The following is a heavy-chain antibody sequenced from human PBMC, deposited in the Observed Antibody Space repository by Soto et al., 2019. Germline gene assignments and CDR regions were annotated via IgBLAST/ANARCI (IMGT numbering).Heavy chain of an antibody. Sequence: SVKVSCKASGGTFSSYAISWVRQAPGQGLEWMGGIIPIFGTANYAQKFQGRVTITADESTSTAYMELSSLRSGDTAVYYCARESGYYDSSGYYYAFWGQGTLVTVPQ. J-gene: IGHJ4*02. CDR2: IIPIFGTA. V-gene: IGHV1-69*13. D-gene: IGHD3-22*01. CDR1: GGTFSSYA. CDR3: ARESGYYDSSGYYYAF.